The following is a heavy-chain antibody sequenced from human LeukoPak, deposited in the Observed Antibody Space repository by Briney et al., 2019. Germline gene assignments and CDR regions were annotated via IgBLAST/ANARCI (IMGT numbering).Heavy chain of an antibody. D-gene: IGHD3-3*01. CDR1: GGSISSGDYY. V-gene: IGHV4-30-4*01. Sequence: PSETLSLTCTVSGGSISSGDYYWSWIRQPPGKGLEWIGYIYYSGSTYYNPSLKSRLTISVDTSKNQFSLKLSSVTAADTAVYYCAGWSGFRNWFDPWGQGTLVTVSS. CDR3: AGWSGFRNWFDP. CDR2: IYYSGST. J-gene: IGHJ5*02.